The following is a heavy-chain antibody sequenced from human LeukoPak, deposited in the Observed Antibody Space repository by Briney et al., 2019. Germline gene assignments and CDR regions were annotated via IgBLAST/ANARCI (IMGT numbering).Heavy chain of an antibody. J-gene: IGHJ6*03. D-gene: IGHD2-15*01. CDR3: AIGGVVVPDNYYYYMDV. Sequence: GASVRVSCKAPGYTFTSQGISWVRQAPGQGLEWMGRISTYNGDTNYAQKLQGRVTMTTDTSTSTAYMEMRSLRSDDTAVCYCAIGGVVVPDNYYYYMDVWGEGTPVAVSS. CDR2: ISTYNGDT. V-gene: IGHV1-18*01. CDR1: GYTFTSQG.